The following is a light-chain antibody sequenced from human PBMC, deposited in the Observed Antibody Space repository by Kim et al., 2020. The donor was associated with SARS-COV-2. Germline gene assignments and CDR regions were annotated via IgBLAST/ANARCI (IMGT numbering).Light chain of an antibody. Sequence: QSVLTQPPSASGTPGQEVIISCSGSVSNIGGNFVYWYQHLPGAAPTLLIYRNNYRHSGVPDRFSGSKSGTSASLAISGLRSEDEADYYCAVWDDSLNVWVFGGGTQLTVL. J-gene: IGLJ3*02. CDR1: VSNIGGNF. V-gene: IGLV1-47*01. CDR3: AVWDDSLNVWV. CDR2: RNN.